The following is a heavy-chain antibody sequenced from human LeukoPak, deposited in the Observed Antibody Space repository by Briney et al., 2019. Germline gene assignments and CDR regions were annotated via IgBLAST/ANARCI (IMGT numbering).Heavy chain of an antibody. CDR1: GFTFSTYV. V-gene: IGHV3-23*01. J-gene: IGHJ4*02. CDR2: ISGSGGST. CDR3: AKDRRSQWLVQDY. D-gene: IGHD6-19*01. Sequence: GGSLRLSCAASGFTFSTYVMSWVRQAPGKGLEWVSAISGSGGSTYYADSVKGRFTISRDNSKNTLYLQMNSLRAEDTAVYYCAKDRRSQWLVQDYWGQGTLVTVSS.